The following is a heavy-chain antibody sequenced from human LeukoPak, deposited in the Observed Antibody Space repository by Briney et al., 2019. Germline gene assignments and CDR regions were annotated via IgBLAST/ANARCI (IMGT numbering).Heavy chain of an antibody. Sequence: GGSLRLSCAASGFTFSDYWMSWMRQAPGKGLEWVSSISSSSSYIYYADSVKGRFTISRDNAKNSLYLQMNSLRAEDTAVYYCARDTVTTLGGNDYWGQGTLVTVSS. V-gene: IGHV3-21*01. CDR1: GFTFSDYW. CDR2: ISSSSSYI. J-gene: IGHJ4*02. D-gene: IGHD4-17*01. CDR3: ARDTVTTLGGNDY.